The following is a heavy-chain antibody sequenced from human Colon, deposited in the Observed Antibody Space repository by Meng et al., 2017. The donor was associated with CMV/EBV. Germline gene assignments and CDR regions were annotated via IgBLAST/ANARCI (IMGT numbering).Heavy chain of an antibody. CDR3: ARVEGSVTSPLDY. Sequence: GGSLRLSCAASGFTFASHTMTWVRQAPGKGLEWVSSIASHRSQIYYADSVKGRFTISRDDAQNSLHLQMNSLRAEDSAVYYCARVEGSVTSPLDYWGQGTLVTVS. CDR2: IASHRSQI. CDR1: GFTFASHT. D-gene: IGHD4-17*01. J-gene: IGHJ4*02. V-gene: IGHV3-21*01.